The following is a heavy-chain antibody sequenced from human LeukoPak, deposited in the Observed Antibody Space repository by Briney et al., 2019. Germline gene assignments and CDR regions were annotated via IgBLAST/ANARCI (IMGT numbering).Heavy chain of an antibody. Sequence: ASVKVSCKASGYTFTSYYMHWVRQAPGQGLEWTGIINPSGGSTTYAQKFQGRVTMTRDMSTSTVYMEVSSLRSEDTAVYYCARDVGSRGYWGQGTLVTVSS. CDR2: INPSGGST. CDR3: ARDVGSRGY. V-gene: IGHV1-46*01. CDR1: GYTFTSYY. J-gene: IGHJ4*02. D-gene: IGHD1-26*01.